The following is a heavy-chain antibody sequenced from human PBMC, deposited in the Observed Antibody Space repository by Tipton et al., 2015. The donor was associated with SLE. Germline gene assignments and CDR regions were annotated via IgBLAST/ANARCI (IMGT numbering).Heavy chain of an antibody. CDR2: ISWNSGSI. CDR1: GFTFDDYA. Sequence: SLRLSCAASGFTFDDYAMHWVRQAPGKGLEWVSGISWNSGSIGYADSVKGRFTISRDNSKNTLYLQMNSLRAEDTAVYYCASGRKGYDFWSGYYLDYWGQGTLVTVSS. J-gene: IGHJ4*02. V-gene: IGHV3-9*01. D-gene: IGHD3-3*01. CDR3: ASGRKGYDFWSGYYLDY.